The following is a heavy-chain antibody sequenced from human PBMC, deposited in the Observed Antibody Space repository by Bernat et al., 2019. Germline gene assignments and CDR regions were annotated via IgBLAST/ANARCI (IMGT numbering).Heavy chain of an antibody. D-gene: IGHD3-16*01. V-gene: IGHV2-5*02. CDR2: IYWDDDK. J-gene: IGHJ3*01. CDR3: AHIEITFGGVQRVDAFDF. Sequence: QITLKESGPTLVKPTQTLTLTCTFSGFSLTTSGVGVGWIRQPPGEALDWLAVIYWDDDKRYSASLRSRLTITKDISRNQVVLTMTNMDPLDTATYFCAHIEITFGGVQRVDAFDFWGQGTMVTVSS. CDR1: GFSLTTSGVG.